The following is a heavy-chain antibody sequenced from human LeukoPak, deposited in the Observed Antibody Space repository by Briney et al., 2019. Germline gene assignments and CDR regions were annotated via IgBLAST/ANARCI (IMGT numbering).Heavy chain of an antibody. CDR1: GFTFSNAW. J-gene: IGHJ4*02. Sequence: PGGSQRLSCAASGFTFSNAWMSWVRQPPGKGLEWIGEINHSGSTNYNPSLKSRVTISVDTSKNQFSLKLSSVTAADTAVYYCARRPDYYDSSGYPVPTDFWGQGTLVTVSS. CDR2: INHSGST. CDR3: ARRPDYYDSSGYPVPTDF. V-gene: IGHV4-34*01. D-gene: IGHD3-22*01.